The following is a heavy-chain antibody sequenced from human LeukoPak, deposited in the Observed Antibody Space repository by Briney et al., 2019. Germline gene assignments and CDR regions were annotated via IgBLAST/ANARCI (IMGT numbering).Heavy chain of an antibody. J-gene: IGHJ4*02. Sequence: GGSLRLSCAASGFTVSSNYMSWVRQAPGKGLEWVSVICSGGSTYYADSVKGRFTISRDNSKNTLYLQMNSLRAEDTAVYYCAREAAAGWGVDYWGQGTLVTVSS. CDR1: GFTVSSNY. D-gene: IGHD6-13*01. V-gene: IGHV3-53*01. CDR3: AREAAAGWGVDY. CDR2: ICSGGST.